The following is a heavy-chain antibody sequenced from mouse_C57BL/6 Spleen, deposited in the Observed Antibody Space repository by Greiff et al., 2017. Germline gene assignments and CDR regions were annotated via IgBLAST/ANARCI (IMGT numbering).Heavy chain of an antibody. D-gene: IGHD3-2*02. CDR2: INPSNGGT. CDR3: ARAGVQATRAMDY. V-gene: IGHV1-53*01. CDR1: GYTFTSYW. J-gene: IGHJ4*01. Sequence: QVQLQQPGTELVKPGASVKLSCKASGYTFTSYWMPWVKQRPGQGLEWIGNINPSNGGTNYNEKFKSKATLTVDKSSSTAYMQLSSLTSEDSAVYYGARAGVQATRAMDYWGQGTSVTVSS.